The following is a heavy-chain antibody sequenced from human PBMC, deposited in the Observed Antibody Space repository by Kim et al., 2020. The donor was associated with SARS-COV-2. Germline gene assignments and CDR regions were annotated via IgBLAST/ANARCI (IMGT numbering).Heavy chain of an antibody. V-gene: IGHV4-59*08. CDR1: GGSISSYY. D-gene: IGHD3-10*01. J-gene: IGHJ4*02. CDR2: IYYSGST. Sequence: SETLSLTCTVSGGSISSYYWSWIRQPPGKGLEWIGYIYYSGSTNYNPSLKSRVTISVDTSKNQFSLKLSSVTAADTAVYYCARSLDGSGRWGFYYFDYWGQGTLVTVSS. CDR3: ARSLDGSGRWGFYYFDY.